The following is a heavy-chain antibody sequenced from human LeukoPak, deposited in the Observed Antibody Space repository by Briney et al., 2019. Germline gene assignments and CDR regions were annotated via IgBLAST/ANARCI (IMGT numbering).Heavy chain of an antibody. V-gene: IGHV4-59*01. J-gene: IGHJ4*02. CDR3: ARGEDFDY. Sequence: SETLSLTCTVSGGSISSYYWSWIRQPPGKGLEWIGYIYYSGSTNYNPSLKSRVTISVDTSKNQFSLKLSSVTAADTAVYYCARGEDFDYWGQGTLVTVSS. D-gene: IGHD1-26*01. CDR1: GGSISSYY. CDR2: IYYSGST.